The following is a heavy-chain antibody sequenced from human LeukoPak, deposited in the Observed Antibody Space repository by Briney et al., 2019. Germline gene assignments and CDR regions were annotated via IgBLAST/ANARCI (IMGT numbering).Heavy chain of an antibody. CDR1: GGSFSGYY. J-gene: IGHJ6*03. D-gene: IGHD1-26*01. V-gene: IGHV4-34*01. CDR2: INHSGST. CDR3: ARYSELPYYYYYMDV. Sequence: SETLSLTCAVYGGSFSGYYWSWIRQPPGKGLEWIGEINHSGSTNYNPSLKSRVTISVDTSKNQYSLKLSSVTAADTAVYYCARYSELPYYYYYMDVWGEGTTVTVSS.